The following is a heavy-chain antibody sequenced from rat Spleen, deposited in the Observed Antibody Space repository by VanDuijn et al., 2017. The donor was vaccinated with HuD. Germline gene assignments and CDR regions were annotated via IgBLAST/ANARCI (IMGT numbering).Heavy chain of an antibody. CDR3: ARHGLGAWYFTY. D-gene: IGHD5-1*01. CDR2: IDYEGTST. Sequence: EVQLVESGGGLVQPGRSMKLSCVASGFTFSDYYMAWVRQAPKKGLEWVASIDYEGTSTYYGDSVKGRFTISRDNAKSTLYLQMNSLRSEDTATYYCARHGLGAWYFTYWGQGVMVTVSS. J-gene: IGHJ2*01. CDR1: GFTFSDYY. V-gene: IGHV5-22*01.